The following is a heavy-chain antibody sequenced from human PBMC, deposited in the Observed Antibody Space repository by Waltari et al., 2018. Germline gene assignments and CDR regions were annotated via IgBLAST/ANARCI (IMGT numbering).Heavy chain of an antibody. V-gene: IGHV4-61*01. CDR3: ARHWIVVRGIVLPDP. Sequence: QVQLQESGPGLVKPSETLSLTCTVSGDSVSSGSYYWGWIRQSPGKGLEWIGYIYHNGTANYSPSLRSRVTMSVDTSKNQFSLSLRSVTAADTALYYCARHWIVVRGIVLPDPWGQGTLVTVSS. CDR1: GDSVSSGSYY. D-gene: IGHD3-10*01. J-gene: IGHJ5*02. CDR2: IYHNGTA.